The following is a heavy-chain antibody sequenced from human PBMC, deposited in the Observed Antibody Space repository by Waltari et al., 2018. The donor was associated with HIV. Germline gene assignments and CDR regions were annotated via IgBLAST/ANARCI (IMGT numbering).Heavy chain of an antibody. D-gene: IGHD2-2*01. CDR1: GFTFTCYP. CDR3: TKMMDATRDA. CDR2: ISGSGDST. J-gene: IGHJ5*02. V-gene: IGHV3-23*01. Sequence: EVQLLESGGGLVQPGGSLRLSCAASGFTFTCYPMSWVRQAPGKGLEWVSVISGSGDSTYYADSVKGRFTISRDNSKNTLYLQMNSLRAEDTAVYYCTKMMDATRDAWGQGTLVTVSS.